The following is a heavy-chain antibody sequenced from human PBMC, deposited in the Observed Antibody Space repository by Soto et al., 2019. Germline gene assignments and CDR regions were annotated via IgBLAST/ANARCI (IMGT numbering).Heavy chain of an antibody. CDR3: ARERSSSKGFDP. CDR1: GYTFTSYD. D-gene: IGHD3-16*02. J-gene: IGHJ5*02. CDR2: MNPNSGDT. V-gene: IGHV1-8*01. Sequence: QVQLVPSGAEVKKPGASVKVSCKASGYTFTSYDINWVRQATGQGLEWMGWMNPNSGDTGYAQKFQGRVTMTRNTSISTAYMELSSLRSEDTAVYYCARERSSSKGFDPWGQGTLVTVSS.